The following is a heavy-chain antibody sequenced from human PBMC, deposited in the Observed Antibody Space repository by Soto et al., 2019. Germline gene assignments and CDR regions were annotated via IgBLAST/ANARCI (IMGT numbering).Heavy chain of an antibody. J-gene: IGHJ6*02. CDR2: IYHTGNT. CDR1: GGSINSGGYS. D-gene: IGHD2-2*01. Sequence: QLQLRESGSGLVKPSQTLSLTCTVSGGSINSGGYSWIWIRQPPGKGLEWIGYIYHTGNTFYNPSLQSRVTISVDQSKNQFSLSLGSVTAADTAMYYCARVERTLSTPFAYGMDVWGQGTTVTVSS. V-gene: IGHV4-30-2*01. CDR3: ARVERTLSTPFAYGMDV.